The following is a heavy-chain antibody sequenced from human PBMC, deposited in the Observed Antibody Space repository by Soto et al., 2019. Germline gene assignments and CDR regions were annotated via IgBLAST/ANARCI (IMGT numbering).Heavy chain of an antibody. CDR3: ARSPFLECN. Sequence: EVQLVESGGGLVQPGGSLRLSCAASGFTFSSYEMNWVRQPPGKGLEWVSYIGSSGSPIYYADSVKGRFTISRDNAKNSLFLQMNSLRVEDTAVYYCARSPFLECNWAQGTLVTVSS. V-gene: IGHV3-48*03. CDR1: GFTFSSYE. D-gene: IGHD3-3*02. J-gene: IGHJ4*02. CDR2: IGSSGSPI.